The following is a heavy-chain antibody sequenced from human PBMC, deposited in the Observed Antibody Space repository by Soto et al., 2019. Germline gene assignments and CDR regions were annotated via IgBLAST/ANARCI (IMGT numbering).Heavy chain of an antibody. D-gene: IGHD3-22*01. CDR2: INPNSGGT. V-gene: IGHV1-2*02. J-gene: IGHJ4*02. CDR3: ARDLEYYYDSSGHGSDC. Sequence: ASVKVSCKASGYTFTGYYMHWVRQAPGQGLEWMGWINPNSGGTNYARKFQGRVTMTRDTSISTAYMELSRLRSDDTAVYYCARDLEYYYDSSGHGSDCWGQGTLVTVSS. CDR1: GYTFTGYY.